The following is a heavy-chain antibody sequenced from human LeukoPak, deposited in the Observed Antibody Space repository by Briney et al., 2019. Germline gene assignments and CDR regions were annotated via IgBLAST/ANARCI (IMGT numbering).Heavy chain of an antibody. Sequence: PGGSLRLSCAASGFTFSSYSMNWVRQAPGKGLEWVSYISSSSSTIYYADSVKGRFTISRDNAKNSLYLQMNSLRAEDTAVYYCAREYCSGGSCYRNWFDPWGQGTLVTVSS. CDR3: AREYCSGGSCYRNWFDP. CDR1: GFTFSSYS. D-gene: IGHD2-15*01. V-gene: IGHV3-48*01. CDR2: ISSSSSTI. J-gene: IGHJ5*02.